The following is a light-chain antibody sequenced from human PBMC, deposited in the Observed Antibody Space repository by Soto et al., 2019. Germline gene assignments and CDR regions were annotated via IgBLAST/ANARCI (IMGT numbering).Light chain of an antibody. CDR3: TSYTGSSTQV. CDR2: EVT. V-gene: IGLV2-14*03. CDR1: SSDVGGYDY. Sequence: QSALTQPASVSGSPGQSITSSCTGTSSDVGGYDYVSWYQQHPGTAPRLIIYEVTNRPSGVSNRFSGSKSGNMASLTISGLQAEDEADYYCTSYTGSSTQVFGTGTKVTVL. J-gene: IGLJ1*01.